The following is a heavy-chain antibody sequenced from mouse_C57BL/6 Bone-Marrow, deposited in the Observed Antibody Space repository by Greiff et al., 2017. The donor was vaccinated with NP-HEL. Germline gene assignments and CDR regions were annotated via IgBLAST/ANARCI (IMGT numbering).Heavy chain of an antibody. D-gene: IGHD2-4*01. Sequence: EVHLVESGGGLVKPGGSLKLSCAASGFTFSSYAMSWVRQTPEKRLEWVATISDGGSYTYYPDNVKGRFTISRDNAKNNLYLQMSHLKSEDTAMYYCARDRDYDVPYFDYWGQGTTLTVSS. J-gene: IGHJ2*01. CDR2: ISDGGSYT. V-gene: IGHV5-4*01. CDR3: ARDRDYDVPYFDY. CDR1: GFTFSSYA.